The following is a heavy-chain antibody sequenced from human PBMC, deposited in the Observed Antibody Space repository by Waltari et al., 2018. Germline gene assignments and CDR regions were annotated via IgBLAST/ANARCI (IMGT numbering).Heavy chain of an antibody. CDR1: GYTFTSYD. CDR2: MNPNSGNI. D-gene: IGHD6-6*01. J-gene: IGHJ4*02. V-gene: IGHV1-8*02. Sequence: QVQLVQSGAEVKKPGASVKVFCKASGYTFTSYDINWVRQATGQGLEWIGWMNPNSGNIVYAQKFQGRVTMTRNTSISTAYIERSSLRSEDTAVYYCARTRGFGAARRVIDYWGQGTLVTVSS. CDR3: ARTRGFGAARRVIDY.